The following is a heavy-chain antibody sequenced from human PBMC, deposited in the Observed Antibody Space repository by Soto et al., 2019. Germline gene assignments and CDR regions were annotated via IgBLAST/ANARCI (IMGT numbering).Heavy chain of an antibody. D-gene: IGHD3-22*01. J-gene: IGHJ3*02. V-gene: IGHV1-58*01. CDR2: IVVGSGNT. CDR3: AAALYDSSGYSVDAFDI. Sequence: SVKVSCKASGFTCTSSAVQCVLQSRLQRLEWIGWIVVGSGNTNYAQKFQERVTITRDMSTSTAYMELSSLRSEDTAVYYCAAALYDSSGYSVDAFDIWGQGTMVTVSS. CDR1: GFTCTSSA.